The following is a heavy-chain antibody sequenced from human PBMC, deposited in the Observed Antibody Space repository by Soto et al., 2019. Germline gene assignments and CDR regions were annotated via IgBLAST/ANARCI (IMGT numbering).Heavy chain of an antibody. CDR3: ARVPSP. CDR2: IYHSGST. J-gene: IGHJ5*02. V-gene: IGHV4-30-2*01. Sequence: LSLTCSVSGASIHNGGYFWSWIRQPPGKGLEWIGHIYHSGSTYNNPSLKSRVTISVDRSKNQFSLKLSSVTAADTAVYYCARVPSPWGQGTLVTSPQ. CDR1: GASIHNGGYF.